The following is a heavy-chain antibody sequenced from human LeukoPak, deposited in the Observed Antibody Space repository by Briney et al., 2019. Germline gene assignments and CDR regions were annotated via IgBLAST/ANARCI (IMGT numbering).Heavy chain of an antibody. CDR1: GLTFSSYS. CDR2: ISTRSGTYT. Sequence: GGSLRLSCAASGLTFSSYSFHWVRQAPGKGLEWVSSISTRSGTYTYYADSVKGRFIISRDNAKNSLYLQMNSLRSDDTAVYYCPSSGAISMIRNNWFDPWGQGTLVTVSA. CDR3: PSSGAISMIRNNWFDP. J-gene: IGHJ5*02. D-gene: IGHD3-22*01. V-gene: IGHV3-21*01.